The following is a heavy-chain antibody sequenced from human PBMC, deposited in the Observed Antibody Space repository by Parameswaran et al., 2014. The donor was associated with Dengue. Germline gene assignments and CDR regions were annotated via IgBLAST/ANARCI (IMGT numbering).Heavy chain of an antibody. CDR1: WLHQQWWLL. V-gene: IGHV4-31*03. J-gene: IGHJ6*02. Sequence: ASETLVPHLHCLWWLHQQWWLLLELDPPAPRKGLEWIGYIYYSGSTYYNPSLKSRVTISVDTSKNQFSLKLSSVTAADTAVHYCARREIHRSGSYSNYGMDVWGQGTTVTVSS. CDR3: ARREIHRSGSYSNYGMDV. CDR2: IYYSGST. D-gene: IGHD1-26*01.